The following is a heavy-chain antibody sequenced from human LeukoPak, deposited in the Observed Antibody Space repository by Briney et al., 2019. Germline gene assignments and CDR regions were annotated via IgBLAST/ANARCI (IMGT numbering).Heavy chain of an antibody. J-gene: IGHJ6*02. CDR1: GFTVSSNY. D-gene: IGHD2-2*01. CDR2: IYSGGST. Sequence: GGSLRLSCAASGFTVSSNYMSWVRQAPGKGLEWVSVIYSGGSTYYADSVKGRFTISRDNSKNTLYLQMNSLRAEDTAVYYCARDRVVRRNYYYGMDVWGQGTTVTVSS. V-gene: IGHV3-53*01. CDR3: ARDRVVRRNYYYGMDV.